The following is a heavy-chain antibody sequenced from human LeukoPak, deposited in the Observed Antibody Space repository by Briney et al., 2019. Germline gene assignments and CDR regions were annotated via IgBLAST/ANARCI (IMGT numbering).Heavy chain of an antibody. CDR2: IDHSGST. CDR1: GYSISYGYY. Sequence: SEALSLTCTVAGYSISYGYYWGWIRQPPGKGLECIGSIDHSGSTSYNPSLKSRDTISVDTSKNQFSLKVNSVTAADTAVYYCARLPHCSDSMRCYDGGHHMDVWGKGTTVAVSS. V-gene: IGHV4-38-2*02. CDR3: ARLPHCSDSMRCYDGGHHMDV. J-gene: IGHJ6*03. D-gene: IGHD2-15*01.